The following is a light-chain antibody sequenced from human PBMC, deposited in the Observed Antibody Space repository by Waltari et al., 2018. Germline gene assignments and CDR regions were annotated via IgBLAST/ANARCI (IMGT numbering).Light chain of an antibody. Sequence: QTVVTQEPSLTVSPGGTVPPTCASSPGPVTNGYYPTWFQQKPGQPPMALIYSTTKKHSLTPVRFSGSLLGDKAALTLSSVQPEDEADYYCLLYYGGPQSYVVFGGGTKLTVL. J-gene: IGLJ2*01. CDR1: PGPVTNGYY. CDR2: STT. V-gene: IGLV7-43*01. CDR3: LLYYGGPQSYVV.